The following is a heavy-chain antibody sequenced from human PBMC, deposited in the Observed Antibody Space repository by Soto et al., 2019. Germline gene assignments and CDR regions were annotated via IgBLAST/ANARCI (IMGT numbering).Heavy chain of an antibody. D-gene: IGHD3-10*01. CDR2: IGAYNGNT. Sequence: GASVKVSCKASGYTFTSYGISWVRQAPGQGLEWMGWIGAYNGNTNYAQKLQGRVTMTTDTSTSTAYMELRSLRSDDTAVYYCARDSKGLWFGELLHAFDIWGQGTMVTVSS. CDR1: GYTFTSYG. J-gene: IGHJ3*02. V-gene: IGHV1-18*01. CDR3: ARDSKGLWFGELLHAFDI.